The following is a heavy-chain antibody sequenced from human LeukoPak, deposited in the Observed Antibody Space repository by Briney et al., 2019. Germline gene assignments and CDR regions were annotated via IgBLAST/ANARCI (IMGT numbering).Heavy chain of an antibody. J-gene: IGHJ3*01. Sequence: GSLRLSCVASGFMFSNYWMTWVRQAPGKGLEWVANINGDGSEEHYVDSLKGRFTISRDNAKKSVYLQMNGLSAEDTAIYYCASEINWGPGAFDVWGQGTMVTVSS. CDR1: GFMFSNYW. V-gene: IGHV3-7*01. D-gene: IGHD7-27*01. CDR2: INGDGSEE. CDR3: ASEINWGPGAFDV.